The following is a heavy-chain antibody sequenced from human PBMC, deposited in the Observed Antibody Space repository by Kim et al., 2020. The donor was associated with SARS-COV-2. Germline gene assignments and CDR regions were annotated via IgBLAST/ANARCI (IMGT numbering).Heavy chain of an antibody. CDR3: AKDWNGFLDY. V-gene: IGHV3-30*18. J-gene: IGHJ4*02. CDR1: GFTFSSYG. D-gene: IGHD1-1*01. CDR2: ISYDGSNK. Sequence: GGSLRLSCAASGFTFSSYGMHWVRQAPGKGLEWVAVISYDGSNKYYADSVKGRFTISRDNSKNTLYLQMNSLRAEDTAVYYCAKDWNGFLDYWGQGTLVTVSS.